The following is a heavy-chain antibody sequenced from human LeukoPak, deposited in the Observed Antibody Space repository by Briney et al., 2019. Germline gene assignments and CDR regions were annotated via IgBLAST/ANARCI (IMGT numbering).Heavy chain of an antibody. Sequence: ASVKVSCKASGYTFTSYYMHWVRQAPGQGLEWMGIINPSGGSTSYAQKFQGRVTMTRDMSTSTVYMELSSLRSDDTAVYYCARFLPQKWELPGNWFDPWGQGTLVTVSS. CDR1: GYTFTSYY. J-gene: IGHJ5*02. D-gene: IGHD1-26*01. CDR2: INPSGGST. CDR3: ARFLPQKWELPGNWFDP. V-gene: IGHV1-46*01.